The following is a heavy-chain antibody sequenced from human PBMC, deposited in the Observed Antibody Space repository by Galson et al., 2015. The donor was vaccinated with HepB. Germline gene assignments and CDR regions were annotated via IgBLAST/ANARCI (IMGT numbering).Heavy chain of an antibody. V-gene: IGHV3-23*01. J-gene: IGHJ4*02. Sequence: SLRLSCAASGFSFTRYAMTWVRQAPGKGLEWVSNITSSGGNSYYTDSAKGRFTVSRDNSKNTLLLQLNSLRAEDTAMYFCAKDGIMVANNPYHFHYWGQGTLVTVSS. D-gene: IGHD2-15*01. CDR3: AKDGIMVANNPYHFHY. CDR2: ITSSGGNS. CDR1: GFSFTRYA.